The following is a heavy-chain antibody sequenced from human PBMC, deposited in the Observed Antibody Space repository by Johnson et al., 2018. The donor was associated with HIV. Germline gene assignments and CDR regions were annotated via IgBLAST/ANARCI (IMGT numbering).Heavy chain of an antibody. V-gene: IGHV3-30*02. CDR1: GFTFSSYG. Sequence: QVQLEESGGGLVQPGGSLRLSCAASGFTFSSYGMHWVRQAPGKGLERVAFTRLDGNNKYYADSGKCRFSISRDNSKKTLHLQMNSLRAEDTALYYCARATWSDDAFDIWGQGTMVTVSS. CDR2: TRLDGNNK. D-gene: IGHD2-8*01. J-gene: IGHJ3*02. CDR3: ARATWSDDAFDI.